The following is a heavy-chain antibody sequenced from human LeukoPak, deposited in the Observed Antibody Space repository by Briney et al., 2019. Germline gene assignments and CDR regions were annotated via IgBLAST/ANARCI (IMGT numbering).Heavy chain of an antibody. J-gene: IGHJ5*02. CDR1: GFIFRNYD. CDR3: ARDFCGGDCYSS. CDR2: ISSSGTGTRI. V-gene: IGHV3-48*03. Sequence: GGSLRLSCAASGFIFRNYDMNWVRQAPGKGLEWVSFISSSGTGTRIYYVDSVKGRFTTSRDDATNSLYLEMNVLRAEDTAVYYCARDFCGGDCYSSWGQGPLVTVSS. D-gene: IGHD2-21*02.